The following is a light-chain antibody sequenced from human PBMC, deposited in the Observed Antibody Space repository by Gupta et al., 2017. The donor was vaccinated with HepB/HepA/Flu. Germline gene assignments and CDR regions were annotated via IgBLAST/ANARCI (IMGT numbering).Light chain of an antibody. Sequence: DVQMTQSPATLSASVGDRVTITCRASQGIRSWLTWFQQKTGKAPKLLISKASLLQSGVPSRFSGSGSGTEFTLTISILQPDDSATYYCQQYNSYPWTFGQGTKVELK. CDR2: KAS. CDR3: QQYNSYPWT. V-gene: IGKV1-5*03. CDR1: QGIRSW. J-gene: IGKJ1*01.